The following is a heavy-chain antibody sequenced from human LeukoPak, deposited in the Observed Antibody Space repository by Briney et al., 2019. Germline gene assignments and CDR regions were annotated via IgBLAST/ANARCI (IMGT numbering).Heavy chain of an antibody. Sequence: GGPLRLSCATSGFTFSSYAMTWVRQAPGKGLEWVSGISGSGGLTNYANSVKGRFTISRDNSKNTLYLEMNSLRAEDTAVYYCAKAISGWYYFDYWGQGTLLTVSS. CDR1: GFTFSSYA. J-gene: IGHJ4*02. D-gene: IGHD6-19*01. CDR2: ISGSGGLT. V-gene: IGHV3-23*01. CDR3: AKAISGWYYFDY.